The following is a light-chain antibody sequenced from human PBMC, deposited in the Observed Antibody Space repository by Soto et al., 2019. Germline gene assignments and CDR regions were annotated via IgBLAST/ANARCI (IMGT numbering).Light chain of an antibody. CDR2: AAS. CDR1: QGSRND. J-gene: IGKJ4*01. V-gene: IGKV1-6*01. Sequence: AIQMTQSPSSLSASVGDRVTITCRASQGSRNDLGWYQQKPGKAPKLLIYAASTLHSGVPSRFSGSGSGTEFPLTISRLQPEDFATYYCLQDDTYPLTFGGGTKVEI. CDR3: LQDDTYPLT.